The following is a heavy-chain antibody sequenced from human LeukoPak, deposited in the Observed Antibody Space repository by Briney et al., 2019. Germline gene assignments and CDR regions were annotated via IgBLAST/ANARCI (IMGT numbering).Heavy chain of an antibody. CDR3: ARAQGPRGYSYGAMMGY. V-gene: IGHV1-69*05. CDR1: GGTFSSYA. J-gene: IGHJ4*02. D-gene: IGHD5-18*01. CDR2: IIPIFGTA. Sequence: SVKVSCKASGGTFSSYAISWVRQAPGQGLEWMGGIIPIFGTANYAQKFQGRVTITTDESTSTAYKELSSLRSEDTAVYYCARAQGPRGYSYGAMMGYWGQRTLVTVSS.